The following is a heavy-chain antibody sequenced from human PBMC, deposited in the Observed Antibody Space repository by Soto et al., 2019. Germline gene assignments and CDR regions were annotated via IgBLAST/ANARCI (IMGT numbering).Heavy chain of an antibody. CDR1: GGSISSYY. V-gene: IGHV4-59*01. D-gene: IGHD3-10*01. Sequence: SETLCLTCTVSGGSISSYYWGWIRQPPGKGLEWIGYIYYSGSTNYNPSLKSRVTISVDTSKNQFSLKLSSVTAADTAVYYCARGGAEVLLWFGELPNYYGMDVWGQGTTVT. CDR3: ARGGAEVLLWFGELPNYYGMDV. CDR2: IYYSGST. J-gene: IGHJ6*02.